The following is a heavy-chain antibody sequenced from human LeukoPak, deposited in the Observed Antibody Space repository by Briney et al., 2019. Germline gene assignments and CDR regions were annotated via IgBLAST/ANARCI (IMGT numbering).Heavy chain of an antibody. V-gene: IGHV4-39*07. CDR3: ARVLYYAFWSGYYPDY. J-gene: IGHJ4*02. CDR2: IYYSGST. D-gene: IGHD3-3*01. CDR1: GGSISSNSYY. Sequence: PSETLSLTCTVSGGSISSNSYYWGWIRQPPGKGLEWIANIYYSGSTYYNPSLKSRVTISVDTSTNQFSLRLSSVTAADTAVYYCARVLYYAFWSGYYPDYWGQGTLVTVSS.